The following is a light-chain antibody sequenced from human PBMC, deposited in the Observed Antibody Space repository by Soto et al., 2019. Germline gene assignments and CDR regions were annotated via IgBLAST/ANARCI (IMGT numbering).Light chain of an antibody. V-gene: IGKV1-5*01. J-gene: IGKJ1*01. Sequence: DIQMTQSPSTLSASVGDRVTISCRASQGISEWLAWFQQKAGKAPKLLIYDASYLESGVPSRFSGGGSGTEFTLTITSLQPEDFATYYCQQYSDYPTFGQGTKVDIK. CDR2: DAS. CDR3: QQYSDYPT. CDR1: QGISEW.